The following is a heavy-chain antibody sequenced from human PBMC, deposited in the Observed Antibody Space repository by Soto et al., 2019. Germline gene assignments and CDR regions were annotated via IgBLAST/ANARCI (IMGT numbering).Heavy chain of an antibody. D-gene: IGHD5-18*01. V-gene: IGHV1-2*04. CDR3: ARAVDTTLNVAFDI. CDR1: GYTFTGYY. CDR2: INPNSGGT. Sequence: GASVKVSCKASGYTFTGYYMHWVRQAPGQGLEWMGWINPNSGGTNYAQKFQGWVTMTRDTSISTAYMELSRLRSDDTAVYYCARAVDTTLNVAFDIWGQGTMVTVSS. J-gene: IGHJ3*02.